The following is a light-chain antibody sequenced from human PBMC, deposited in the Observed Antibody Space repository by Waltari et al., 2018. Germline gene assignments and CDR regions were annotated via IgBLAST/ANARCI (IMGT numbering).Light chain of an antibody. J-gene: IGKJ1*01. Sequence: DIQMTQSPSTLSASVGDRVTITCRASQSITNWLAWYQQKPGKAPKLLLYRSSNLESWVPSRFSGSGSGTEFTLTISSLQPDDFATYYCQQYDNYWTFGQGTKVEIK. CDR2: RSS. V-gene: IGKV1-5*03. CDR1: QSITNW. CDR3: QQYDNYWT.